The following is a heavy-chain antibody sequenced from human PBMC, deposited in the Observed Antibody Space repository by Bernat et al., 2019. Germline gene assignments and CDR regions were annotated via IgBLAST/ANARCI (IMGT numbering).Heavy chain of an antibody. CDR1: GFTFSSYA. D-gene: IGHD6-13*01. V-gene: IGHV3-30-3*01. CDR2: ISYDGSNK. CDR3: ASRLYSATIAEYFQH. Sequence: QVQLVESGGGVVQPGRSLRLSCAASGFTFSSYAMHWVRQAPGKGLEWVAVISYDGSNKYYADSVKGRFTISRDNSKNTLYLQMNSLRAEDTAVYYCASRLYSATIAEYFQHWGQGTLVTVSS. J-gene: IGHJ1*01.